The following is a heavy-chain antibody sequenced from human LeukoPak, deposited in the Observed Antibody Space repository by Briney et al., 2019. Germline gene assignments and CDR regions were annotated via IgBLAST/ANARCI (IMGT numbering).Heavy chain of an antibody. CDR3: ARARRDGYNFDY. V-gene: IGHV4-31*03. Sequence: ASETLSLTCTVSGGSISSGGYYWSWIRQHPGKGLEWIGYIYYSGSTYYNPSLKSRLTISVDTSKNQFSLKLSSVTAADTAVYYCARARRDGYNFDYWGQGTLVTVSS. D-gene: IGHD5-24*01. CDR2: IYYSGST. J-gene: IGHJ4*02. CDR1: GGSISSGGYY.